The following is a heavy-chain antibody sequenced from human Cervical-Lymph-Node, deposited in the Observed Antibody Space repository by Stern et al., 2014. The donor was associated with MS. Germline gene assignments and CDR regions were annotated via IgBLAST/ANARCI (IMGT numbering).Heavy chain of an antibody. V-gene: IGHV1-18*01. CDR1: GYTFTSYG. CDR2: ISAYNGNT. J-gene: IGHJ3*02. Sequence: QVPLVQSGAEVKKPGASVTVSCKASGYTFTSYGISWGRQGPRQGLELVGWISAYNGNTNYAQKLQGRVTMTTDTSTSTAYMELRSLRSDDTAVYYCARSLLGSENAFDIWGQGTMVTVSS. D-gene: IGHD2-15*01. CDR3: ARSLLGSENAFDI.